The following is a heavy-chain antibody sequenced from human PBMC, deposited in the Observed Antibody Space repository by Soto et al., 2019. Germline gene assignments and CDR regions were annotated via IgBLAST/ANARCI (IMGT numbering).Heavy chain of an antibody. CDR3: ARDWGLELGRYYYYGMDV. CDR1: GGSISSYY. Sequence: QVQLQESGPGLVKPSETLSLTCTVSGGSISSYYWSWIRQPPGKGLEWIGYIYYSGSTNYNPSLKSRVTIAVDTSKNQFSLKLSSVTDADTVVYYCARDWGLELGRYYYYGMDVWGQGTTVTVSS. CDR2: IYYSGST. V-gene: IGHV4-59*01. J-gene: IGHJ6*02. D-gene: IGHD1-7*01.